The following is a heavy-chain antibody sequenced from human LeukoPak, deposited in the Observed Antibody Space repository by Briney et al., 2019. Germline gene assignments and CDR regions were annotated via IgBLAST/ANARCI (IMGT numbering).Heavy chain of an antibody. Sequence: GGSLRLSCAASGFTFSSYWMHWVRQAPGKGLVWVSRINSDGSSTSYADSVKGRFTISRDNAKNTLYLQMNSLRAEDTAVYYCARLYGSGSPGPYPFDYWGQGTLVTVSS. J-gene: IGHJ4*02. D-gene: IGHD3-10*01. V-gene: IGHV3-74*01. CDR3: ARLYGSGSPGPYPFDY. CDR2: INSDGSST. CDR1: GFTFSSYW.